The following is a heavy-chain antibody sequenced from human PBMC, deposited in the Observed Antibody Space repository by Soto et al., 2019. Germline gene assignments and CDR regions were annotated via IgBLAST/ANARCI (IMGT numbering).Heavy chain of an antibody. CDR2: ISRSGTTI. V-gene: IGHV3-11*01. CDR1: GFTLSDYH. CDR3: ARTPDVWRNVMVRRVSFRYYYYGMDV. D-gene: IGHD3-10*01. J-gene: IGHJ6*02. Sequence: PGGSLRLSCAASGFTLSDYHMSWIRQAPGKGLEWVSYISRSGTTINYTDSVKGRFTISRDNAKNSLYLQMNSLRAEDTAVYYCARTPDVWRNVMVRRVSFRYYYYGMDVWGQGTTVTVS.